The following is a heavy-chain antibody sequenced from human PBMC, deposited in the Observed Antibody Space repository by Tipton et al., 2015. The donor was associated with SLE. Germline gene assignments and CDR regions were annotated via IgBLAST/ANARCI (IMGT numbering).Heavy chain of an antibody. V-gene: IGHV3-30*02. D-gene: IGHD6-19*01. CDR1: GFTFSSYG. J-gene: IGHJ3*02. CDR3: AKDGLAVAGTNRMDI. Sequence: SLRLSCAASGFTFSSYGMHWVRQAPGKGLEWVAFIRYDGSNKYYADSVKGRFAISRDNSKNTLYLQMNSLRAEDTAVYYCAKDGLAVAGTNRMDIWGQGTMVTVSS. CDR2: IRYDGSNK.